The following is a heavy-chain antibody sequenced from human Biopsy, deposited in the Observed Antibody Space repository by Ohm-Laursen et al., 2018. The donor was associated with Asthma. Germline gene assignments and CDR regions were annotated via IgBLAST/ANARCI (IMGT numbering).Heavy chain of an antibody. D-gene: IGHD5-12*01. V-gene: IGHV1-69*01. CDR3: ARGYSGSDRIVYYYSGLEV. CDR2: IIPIFGTA. CDR1: GGTFSSYA. Sequence: SSVKVSCKTSGGTFSSYAISWVRQAPGQGLEWMGGIIPIFGTANYAQKFQGRVTITADESTSTAYMELSSLSSEDTAVYYCARGYSGSDRIVYYYSGLEVWGQGTTVTVSS. J-gene: IGHJ6*02.